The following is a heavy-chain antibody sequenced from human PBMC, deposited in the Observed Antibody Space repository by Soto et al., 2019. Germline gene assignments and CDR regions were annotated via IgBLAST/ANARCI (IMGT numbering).Heavy chain of an antibody. Sequence: GESLTISCGAAGYMFPIYHICWVRQMPGKGLEWVGKIDPSDSRTMYRPSSRARITISVDKSINTAYLEWGRLKASDTAMYQCARRDSNGDFDFLGQGTQVTVSS. V-gene: IGHV5-10-1*01. D-gene: IGHD2-8*01. CDR2: IDPSDSRT. CDR1: GYMFPIYH. CDR3: ARRDSNGDFDF. J-gene: IGHJ4*02.